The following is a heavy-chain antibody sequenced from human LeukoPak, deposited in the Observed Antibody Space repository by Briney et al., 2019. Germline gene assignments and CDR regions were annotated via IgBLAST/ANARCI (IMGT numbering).Heavy chain of an antibody. V-gene: IGHV1-18*01. D-gene: IGHD3-22*01. Sequence: ASVKVSCKASGYTFTSYGISWVRQAPGQGLEWMGWISAYNGNTNYAQKLQGRVTMTTDTSTSTAYMELSRLRSDDTAVYYCARDQYYDSSGYYYGDAFDIWGQGTMVTVSS. J-gene: IGHJ3*02. CDR2: ISAYNGNT. CDR3: ARDQYYDSSGYYYGDAFDI. CDR1: GYTFTSYG.